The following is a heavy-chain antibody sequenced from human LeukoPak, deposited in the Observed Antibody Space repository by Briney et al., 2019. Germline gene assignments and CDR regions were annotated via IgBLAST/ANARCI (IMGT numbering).Heavy chain of an antibody. J-gene: IGHJ4*02. Sequence: PGGSLRLSCAASGFTFSNAWMSWVRQAPGKGLGWVGRIKSKTDGGTTDYAAPVKGRFTISRDDSKNTRYLQMNSLKTEDTAVYYCTTDYGSGLFDYWGEGTLVTVSS. V-gene: IGHV3-15*01. CDR3: TTDYGSGLFDY. CDR2: IKSKTDGGTT. D-gene: IGHD3-3*01. CDR1: GFTFSNAW.